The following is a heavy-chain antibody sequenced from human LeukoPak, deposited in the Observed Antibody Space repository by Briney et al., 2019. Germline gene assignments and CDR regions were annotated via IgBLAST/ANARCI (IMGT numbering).Heavy chain of an antibody. CDR3: ARDTFFRRITIFGVVPENWFDP. V-gene: IGHV1-18*01. D-gene: IGHD3-3*01. CDR2: ISAYNGNT. CDR1: GYTFTSYG. J-gene: IGHJ5*02. Sequence: GASVKVSCKASGYTFTSYGISWVRQAPGQGLEWMGWISAYNGNTNYAQKLQGRVTMTTDTSTSTAYMELRSLRSDDTAVYYCARDTFFRRITIFGVVPENWFDPWGQGTLVTVSS.